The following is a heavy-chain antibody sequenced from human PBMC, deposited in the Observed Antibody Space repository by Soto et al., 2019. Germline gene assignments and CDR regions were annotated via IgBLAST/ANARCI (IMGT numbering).Heavy chain of an antibody. D-gene: IGHD2-15*01. CDR3: ARVRYCSGGSCYLYYGMDV. CDR2: ISAYNGNT. Sequence: GASVKVSCKASGYTFTSYGISWVRQAPGQGLEWMGWISAYNGNTNYAQKLQGRVTMTTDTSTSTAYMELRSLRSDDTAVYYCARVRYCSGGSCYLYYGMDVWGQGTTVTVSS. J-gene: IGHJ6*02. V-gene: IGHV1-18*01. CDR1: GYTFTSYG.